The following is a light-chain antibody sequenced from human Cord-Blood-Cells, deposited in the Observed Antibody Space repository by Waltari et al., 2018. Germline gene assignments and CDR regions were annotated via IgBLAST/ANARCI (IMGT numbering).Light chain of an antibody. Sequence: EIVMTQSPATLSVSPGERATLSCRASQSVSSNLAWYQQKPGQAPRLLSYGASTRATGIPARFSGSGSGTEFTLTISSLQSEDFAVYYCQQCNNWPWTFGKGTKVEIK. V-gene: IGKV3-15*01. CDR3: QQCNNWPWT. CDR2: GAS. J-gene: IGKJ1*01. CDR1: QSVSSN.